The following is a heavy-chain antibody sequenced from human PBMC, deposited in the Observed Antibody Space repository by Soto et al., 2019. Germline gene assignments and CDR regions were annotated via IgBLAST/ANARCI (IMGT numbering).Heavy chain of an antibody. D-gene: IGHD2-15*01. CDR2: IYWDDDK. J-gene: IGHJ6*02. V-gene: IGHV2-5*02. CDR3: AHEGGRGYCSGGSCYYYYGMDV. CDR1: GFSLSTSGVG. Sequence: QITLKESGPTLVKPTQTLTLTCTFSGFSLSTSGVGVGWIRQPPGKALEWLALIYWDDDKRYSPSLKSRLTITKHTPKNPVVLTMTNMDPVDTATYYCAHEGGRGYCSGGSCYYYYGMDVWGQGTTVTVSS.